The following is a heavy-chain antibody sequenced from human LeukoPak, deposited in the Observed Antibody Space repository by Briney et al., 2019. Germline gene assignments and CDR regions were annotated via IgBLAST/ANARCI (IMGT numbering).Heavy chain of an antibody. CDR3: ARKVANYYDSSGYYIPYYFDY. CDR2: ISSSSSYI. D-gene: IGHD3-22*01. CDR1: GFTFSSYS. Sequence: GGSLRLSCAASGFTFSSYSMNWVRQAPGKGLEWVSSISSSSSYIYYADSVKGRFTISRDNAKNSLYLQMNSLRAEDTAVYYCARKVANYYDSSGYYIPYYFDYWGQGTLVTVSS. V-gene: IGHV3-21*01. J-gene: IGHJ4*02.